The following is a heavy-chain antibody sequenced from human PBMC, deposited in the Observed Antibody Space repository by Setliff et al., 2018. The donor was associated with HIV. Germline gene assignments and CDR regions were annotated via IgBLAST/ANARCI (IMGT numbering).Heavy chain of an antibody. CDR1: EVTFSNYG. Sequence: ASVKVSCKASEVTFSNYGIAWVRQAPGQGLEWVGWISPYNGDRRFAQKLQGRVTMTTDASTSTAFMELYNLRSDDTAVYYCARHYPRSDDAFDIWDQRTMVTVSS. V-gene: IGHV1-18*04. J-gene: IGHJ3*02. CDR2: ISPYNGDR. D-gene: IGHD6-19*01. CDR3: ARHYPRSDDAFDI.